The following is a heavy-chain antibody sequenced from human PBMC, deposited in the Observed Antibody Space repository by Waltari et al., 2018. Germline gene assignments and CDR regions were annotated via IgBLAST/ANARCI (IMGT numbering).Heavy chain of an antibody. CDR1: GDSVSSNSAA. Sequence: QVQLQQSGSGLVKPSQTLSLTCAISGDSVSSNSAAWNWIRPSPSRRLEWLGRTYYRSKWYNDYAVSVKSRITINPDTSKNQFSLQLNSVTPEDTAVYYCAREITIFGVVPGGAIDYWGQGTLVTVSS. CDR2: TYYRSKWYN. J-gene: IGHJ4*02. CDR3: AREITIFGVVPGGAIDY. V-gene: IGHV6-1*01. D-gene: IGHD3-3*01.